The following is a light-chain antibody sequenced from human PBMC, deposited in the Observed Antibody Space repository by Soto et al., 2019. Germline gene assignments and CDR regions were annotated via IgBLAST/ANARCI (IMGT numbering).Light chain of an antibody. CDR3: QQRSNWPPWT. CDR2: DAS. Sequence: EIVLTQSPATLSLSPGERATLSCRASQSVSSYLAWYQQKPGQAPRLLIYDASNRATGIPARFSGSGSGTDFPLTISSLEPEDFAVYYCQQRSNWPPWTFGQGTKV. V-gene: IGKV3-11*01. J-gene: IGKJ1*01. CDR1: QSVSSY.